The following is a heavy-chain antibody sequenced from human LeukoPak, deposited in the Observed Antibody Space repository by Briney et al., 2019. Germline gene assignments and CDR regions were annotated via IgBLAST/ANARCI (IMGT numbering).Heavy chain of an antibody. CDR3: ARLAGRSDYFYD. Sequence: GGSLRLSCAASGFTFSDYYMSWIRQAPGKGLEWVSYISSSSSYTNYADSVKGRFTISRDNAKNSLYLQMNSLRAEDTAVYYCARLAGRSDYFYDWGQGTLVTVSS. V-gene: IGHV3-11*03. CDR2: ISSSSSYT. D-gene: IGHD6-13*01. CDR1: GFTFSDYY. J-gene: IGHJ4*02.